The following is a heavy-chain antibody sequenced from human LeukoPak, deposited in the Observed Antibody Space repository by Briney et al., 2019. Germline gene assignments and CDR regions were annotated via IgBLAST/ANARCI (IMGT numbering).Heavy chain of an antibody. D-gene: IGHD6-19*01. CDR3: AKDLFLRVAGTNDAFDI. CDR2: ISWNSGSI. Sequence: GGSLRLSCAASGFTFDDYAMHWVRQAPGKGLEWVSGISWNSGSIGYADSVKGRFTISRDNAKNSLYLQMNGLRAEDTALYYCAKDLFLRVAGTNDAFDIWGQGTMVTVSS. J-gene: IGHJ3*02. V-gene: IGHV3-9*01. CDR1: GFTFDDYA.